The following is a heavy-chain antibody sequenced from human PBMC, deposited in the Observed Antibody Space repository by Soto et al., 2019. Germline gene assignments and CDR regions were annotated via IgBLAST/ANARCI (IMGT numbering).Heavy chain of an antibody. CDR3: ARDIYDTSLGGTKVVVAATVGY. CDR2: ISSSSSYI. V-gene: IGHV3-21*01. J-gene: IGHJ4*02. Sequence: GGSLRLSCAASGFTFSSYSMNWVRQAPGKGLEWVSSISSSSSYIYYADSVKGRFTIPRDNAKNSLYLQMNSLRAEDTAVYYCARDIYDTSLGGTKVVVAATVGYWGQGTLVTVSS. CDR1: GFTFSSYS. D-gene: IGHD2-15*01.